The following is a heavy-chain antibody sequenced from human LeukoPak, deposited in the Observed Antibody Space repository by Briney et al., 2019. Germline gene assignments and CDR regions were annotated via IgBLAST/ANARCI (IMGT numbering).Heavy chain of an antibody. J-gene: IGHJ3*02. Sequence: GGSLRLSCAASGFTFSDYHMNWIRRAPGKGLEWVSYISSSGFTIYFVDSVKGRFTISRDNAKKSLYLQMNSLRAEDTAVYYCARGDRAMKHDAFDIWGQGTVVTVSS. CDR1: GFTFSDYH. D-gene: IGHD5-18*01. V-gene: IGHV3-11*01. CDR2: ISSSGFTI. CDR3: ARGDRAMKHDAFDI.